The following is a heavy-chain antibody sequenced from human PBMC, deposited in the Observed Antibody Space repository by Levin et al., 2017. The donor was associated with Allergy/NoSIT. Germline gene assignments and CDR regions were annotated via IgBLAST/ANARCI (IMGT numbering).Heavy chain of an antibody. Sequence: GESLKISCAASGFTFSSYSMNWVRQAPGKGLEWVSSISSSSSYIYYADSVKGRFTISRDNAKNSLYLQMNSLRAEDTAVYYCAREGTYYYDSSGYSDYYGMDVWGQGTTVTVSS. V-gene: IGHV3-21*01. J-gene: IGHJ6*02. CDR2: ISSSSSYI. D-gene: IGHD3-22*01. CDR3: AREGTYYYDSSGYSDYYGMDV. CDR1: GFTFSSYS.